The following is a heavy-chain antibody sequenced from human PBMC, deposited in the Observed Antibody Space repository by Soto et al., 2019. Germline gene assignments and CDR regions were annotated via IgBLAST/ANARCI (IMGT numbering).Heavy chain of an antibody. Sequence: QVQLVQSGAEVRKPGASVKVSCKTSGYTFTSYDIHWVRQATGQGLEWMGWMNPKSGNTGCAQKFQGRVTMTRDTSISTAFMELSSLRSEDTALYYCARLHPGDYWGQGTLVTVSS. CDR3: ARLHPGDY. V-gene: IGHV1-8*01. CDR1: GYTFTSYD. CDR2: MNPKSGNT. J-gene: IGHJ4*02. D-gene: IGHD3-10*01.